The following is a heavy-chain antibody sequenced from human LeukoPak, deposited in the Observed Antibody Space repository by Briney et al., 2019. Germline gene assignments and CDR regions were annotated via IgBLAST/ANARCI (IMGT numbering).Heavy chain of an antibody. CDR2: ISSGSSYI. D-gene: IGHD2-15*01. CDR1: GFTLSSFS. Sequence: PGGSLRLSCAASGFTLSSFSLNWVPQAPGQGLEWVSSISSGSSYIYYADSVKGRFTISRDNAKNSLYLQMNSLRDEDTALYHCARISSDCNGGSCYSEKDYWGQGTLVTVSS. J-gene: IGHJ4*02. CDR3: ARISSDCNGGSCYSEKDY. V-gene: IGHV3-21*04.